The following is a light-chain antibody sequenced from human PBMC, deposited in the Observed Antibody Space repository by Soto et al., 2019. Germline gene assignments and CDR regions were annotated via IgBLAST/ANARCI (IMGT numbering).Light chain of an antibody. CDR3: QQRANWPLT. CDR1: QGISSY. J-gene: IGKJ4*01. CDR2: AAS. Sequence: AILMTQSPSSLSASPGDRVTITCRASQGISSYLAWYQQKPGKAPKLLIYAASTLQSGVPSRFSGSGSGTEFTLTISSLQPEDFAVYYCQQRANWPLTFGGGTKVDIK. V-gene: IGKV1-8*01.